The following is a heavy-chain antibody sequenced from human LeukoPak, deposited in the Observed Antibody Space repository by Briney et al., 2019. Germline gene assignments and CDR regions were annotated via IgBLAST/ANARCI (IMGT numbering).Heavy chain of an antibody. D-gene: IGHD3-9*01. CDR2: ISSSSSYI. CDR1: GFTFSSHS. Sequence: KPGGSLRLSCAASGFTFSSHSMNWVRQAPGKGLEWVSSISSSSSYIYYADSVKGRFTISRDNAKNSLYLQMNSLRAEDTAVYYCARPPYYDILTGYPTVYYYYGMDVWGQGTTVTVSS. J-gene: IGHJ6*02. V-gene: IGHV3-21*01. CDR3: ARPPYYDILTGYPTVYYYYGMDV.